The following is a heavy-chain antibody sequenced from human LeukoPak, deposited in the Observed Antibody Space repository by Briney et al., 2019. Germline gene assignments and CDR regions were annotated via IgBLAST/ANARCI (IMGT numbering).Heavy chain of an antibody. CDR3: ARRGITMVRGVSYYFDY. Sequence: PGGSLRLSCAASGFTFSSYAMSWVRQAPGKGLEWVSAISGSGGSTYYADSVKGRFTISRDNSKNTLYLQMNSLRSDDTAVYYCARRGITMVRGVSYYFDYWGQGTLVTVSS. J-gene: IGHJ4*02. CDR1: GFTFSSYA. V-gene: IGHV3-23*01. D-gene: IGHD3-10*01. CDR2: ISGSGGST.